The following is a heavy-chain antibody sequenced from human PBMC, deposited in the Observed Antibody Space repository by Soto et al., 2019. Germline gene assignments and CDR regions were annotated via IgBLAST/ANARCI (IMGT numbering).Heavy chain of an antibody. Sequence: GASVKVSCKTSGYSFTTYGISWVRQAPGQGLEWMGWTSSNNGKTKYAQKFQGRVTMTTDKSTNTVHMELRSLRSGDTAVYYCASTSVAQSEDYFDYWGQGTLVTVSS. J-gene: IGHJ4*02. V-gene: IGHV1-18*01. CDR1: GYSFTTYG. CDR3: ASTSVAQSEDYFDY. CDR2: TSSNNGKT.